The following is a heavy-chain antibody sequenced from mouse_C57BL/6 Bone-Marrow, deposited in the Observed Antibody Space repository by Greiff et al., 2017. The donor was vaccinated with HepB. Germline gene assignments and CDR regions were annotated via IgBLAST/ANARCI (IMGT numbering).Heavy chain of an antibody. CDR2: INPSTGGT. V-gene: IGHV1-42*01. Sequence: VQLKESGPELVKPGASVKISCKASGYSFTGYYMNWVKQSPEKSLEWIGEINPSTGGTTYNQKFKAKATLTVDKSSSTAYMQLKSLTSEDSAVYYCARSGGLGSFDYWGQGTTLTVSS. J-gene: IGHJ2*01. D-gene: IGHD3-3*01. CDR1: GYSFTGYY. CDR3: ARSGGLGSFDY.